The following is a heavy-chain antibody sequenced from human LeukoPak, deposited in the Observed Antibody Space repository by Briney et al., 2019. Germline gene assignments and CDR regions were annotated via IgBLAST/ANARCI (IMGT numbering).Heavy chain of an antibody. Sequence: PSETLSLTCTVSGGSISSNNYYWGWIRQPPGKGLEWIGSIYYSGSSHYNPSLKSRVTISVDTSKNQFSLKLSSVTAADTAVYYCARQGRQLVPFDYWGQGTLVTVSS. CDR2: IYYSGSS. D-gene: IGHD6-13*01. J-gene: IGHJ4*02. V-gene: IGHV4-39*01. CDR3: ARQGRQLVPFDY. CDR1: GGSISSNNYY.